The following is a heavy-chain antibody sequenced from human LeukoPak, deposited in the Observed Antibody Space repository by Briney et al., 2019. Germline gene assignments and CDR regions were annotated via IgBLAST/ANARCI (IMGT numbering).Heavy chain of an antibody. CDR1: GGSISSYY. V-gene: IGHV4-59*01. D-gene: IGHD2/OR15-2a*01. CDR2: IYYSGST. J-gene: IGHJ4*02. Sequence: PSETLSLTCTVSGGSISSYYWSWIRQPPGKGLEWIGYIYYSGSTNYNPSLKSRVTISVDTSKNQFSLKLSSVPAADTAVYYCARGGRPSSRQNLDYWGQGTLVTVSS. CDR3: ARGGRPSSRQNLDY.